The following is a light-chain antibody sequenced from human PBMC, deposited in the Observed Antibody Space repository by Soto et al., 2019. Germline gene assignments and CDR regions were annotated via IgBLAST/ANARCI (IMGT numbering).Light chain of an antibody. J-gene: IGKJ1*01. CDR3: QQFGRSPWT. CDR1: ESVSSSY. CDR2: SAS. V-gene: IGKV3-20*01. Sequence: IVLTQSPGTLSLSPGERATLSCRASESVSSSYLAWYQQNPGQAPRLLIYSASNRAAGVPDRFSGSGSGADFSLTISRLEPEDFAVYYCQQFGRSPWTFGQGTKVEFK.